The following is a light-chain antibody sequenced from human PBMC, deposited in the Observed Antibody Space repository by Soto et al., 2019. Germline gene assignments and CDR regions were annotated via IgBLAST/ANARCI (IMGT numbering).Light chain of an antibody. CDR1: QGIGNA. CDR2: GAS. Sequence: AIQITQSTSSLSASVRERFTISCRASQGIGNALGWYQQKPGKPPQVLIYGASNLQSGVPPRFSGSGSGTDFTLAISSLQPEDSATYYCLQDINYPWTFGQGTKVDIK. CDR3: LQDINYPWT. V-gene: IGKV1-6*01. J-gene: IGKJ1*01.